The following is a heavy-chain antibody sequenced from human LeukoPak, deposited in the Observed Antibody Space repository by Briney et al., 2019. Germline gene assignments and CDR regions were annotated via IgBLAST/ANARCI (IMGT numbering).Heavy chain of an antibody. CDR1: GFTFSSYG. CDR3: ARDRSYGYGPFDY. D-gene: IGHD5-18*01. Sequence: GGSLRLSCAASGFTFSSYGMHWVRQAPGKGLEWVAVIWYDGSNKYYVDSVKGRFTISRDNSKNTMYLQMNSLRVEDTAVYYRARDRSYGYGPFDYWGQGTLVTVSS. V-gene: IGHV3-33*01. J-gene: IGHJ4*02. CDR2: IWYDGSNK.